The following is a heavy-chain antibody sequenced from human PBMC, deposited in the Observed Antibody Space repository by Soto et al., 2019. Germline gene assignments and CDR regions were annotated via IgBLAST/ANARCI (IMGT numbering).Heavy chain of an antibody. CDR2: ISGSGGIT. J-gene: IGHJ6*02. CDR1: GFTFSSYA. D-gene: IGHD3-10*01. CDR3: ARARRGAPYYYTMDL. V-gene: IGHV3-23*01. Sequence: ELQLLESGGGLVQPGGSLRLSCIASGFTFSSYAMTWVRQAPGKGLEWVSDISGSGGITYYADSVKGRFTISRDNSKNTLNLQMNSLRADDTAVYYWARARRGAPYYYTMDLWGQGTTVTVSS.